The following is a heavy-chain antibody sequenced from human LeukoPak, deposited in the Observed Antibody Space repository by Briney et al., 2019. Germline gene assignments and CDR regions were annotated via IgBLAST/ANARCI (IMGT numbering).Heavy chain of an antibody. CDR2: ISSSGSTI. CDR1: GFTFSSYE. D-gene: IGHD5-18*01. Sequence: GGPLRLSCAASGFTFSSYEMNWVRQAPGKGLEWVSYISSSGSTIYYADSVKGRFTISRDNAKNSLYLQMNSLRAEDTAVYYCARDLSVLGYSYAFLDYWGQGTLVTVSS. CDR3: ARDLSVLGYSYAFLDY. V-gene: IGHV3-48*03. J-gene: IGHJ4*02.